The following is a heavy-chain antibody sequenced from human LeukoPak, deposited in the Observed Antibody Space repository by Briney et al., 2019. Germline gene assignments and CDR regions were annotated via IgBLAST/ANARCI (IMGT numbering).Heavy chain of an antibody. CDR3: AKSPSDYDFWSGLYFDY. J-gene: IGHJ4*02. CDR1: GFTFSIYA. CDR2: ISGSGGST. Sequence: PGGSLRLSCAASGFTFSIYAMSWVRQAPGKGLEGVSAISGSGGSTYYADSVMGRFTISRDNSKNTLYLQMNSLSAEDTAVYYCAKSPSDYDFWSGLYFDYWGQGTLVTVSS. D-gene: IGHD3-3*01. V-gene: IGHV3-23*01.